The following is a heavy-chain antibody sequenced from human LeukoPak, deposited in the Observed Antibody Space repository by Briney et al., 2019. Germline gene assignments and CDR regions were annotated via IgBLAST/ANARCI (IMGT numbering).Heavy chain of an antibody. V-gene: IGHV4-59*01. Sequence: SETLSPTCTVSGASISSYYWSWIRQPPGKGLEWVGYIYYSGSTNYNPSLKSRVTISVDTSKNQFSLKLSSVTAADTAVYYCARELNGHYMDVWGKGTTVTVSS. CDR3: ARELNGHYMDV. CDR2: IYYSGST. CDR1: GASISSYY. J-gene: IGHJ6*03.